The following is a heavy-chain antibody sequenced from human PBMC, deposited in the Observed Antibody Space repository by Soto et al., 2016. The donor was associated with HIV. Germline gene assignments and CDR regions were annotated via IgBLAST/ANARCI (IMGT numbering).Heavy chain of an antibody. CDR3: ARGDIVWMVPANWMKSFDI. V-gene: IGHV3-48*04. CDR2: ISSSGTTV. J-gene: IGHJ3*02. CDR1: GFTFNKYS. Sequence: EVQLVESGGGFKQPGGSLRLSCAASGFTFNKYSMDWVRQAPGKGLEWVSFISSSGTTVFYADSVKGRFTISRDNAKNSLYLQMNDLRAEDTAVYYCARGDIVWMVPANWMKSFDIVGSRDNGQPLF. D-gene: IGHD2-15*01.